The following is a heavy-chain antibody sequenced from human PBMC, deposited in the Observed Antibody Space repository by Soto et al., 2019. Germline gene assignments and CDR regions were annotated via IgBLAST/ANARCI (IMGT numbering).Heavy chain of an antibody. CDR2: ISAYNGNT. V-gene: IGHV1-18*01. Sequence: QVRLVQSGAEVKKPGASVKVSCKASGYTFTSYGISWVRQAPGQGLEWMGWISAYNGNTNYAQKLQGRVTMTTDTSTSTAYMELRGLRSDDTAVYYCARDPGPVKVAAGMDPWGQGTLVTVSS. CDR1: GYTFTSYG. CDR3: ARDPGPVKVAAGMDP. D-gene: IGHD1-1*01. J-gene: IGHJ5*02.